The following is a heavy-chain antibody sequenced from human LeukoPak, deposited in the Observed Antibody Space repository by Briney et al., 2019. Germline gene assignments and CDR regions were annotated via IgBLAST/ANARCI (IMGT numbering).Heavy chain of an antibody. Sequence: GGSLRLSCAASGFTFSSYSMNWVRQAPGKGLEWVSSISSSSSYIYYADSVKGRFTISRDNAKNTLYLQMNSLRAEDTALYYCAKLLWFGELLVDYWGQGTLVTVSS. CDR1: GFTFSSYS. D-gene: IGHD3-10*01. CDR3: AKLLWFGELLVDY. J-gene: IGHJ4*02. V-gene: IGHV3-21*01. CDR2: ISSSSSYI.